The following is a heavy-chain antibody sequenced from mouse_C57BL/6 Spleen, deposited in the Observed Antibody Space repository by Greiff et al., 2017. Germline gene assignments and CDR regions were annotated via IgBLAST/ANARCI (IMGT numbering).Heavy chain of an antibody. J-gene: IGHJ4*01. D-gene: IGHD2-4*01. CDR1: GYSITSGYY. CDR3: ARVPYDYEDYAMDY. Sequence: EVKLMESGPGLVKPSQSLSLTCSVTGYSITSGYYWNWIRQFPGNKLEWMGYKSYDGSNNYNPSLKNRISITRDASKNQFFLKLNSVTTEDTATYYCARVPYDYEDYAMDYWGQGTSVTVSS. CDR2: KSYDGSN. V-gene: IGHV3-6*01.